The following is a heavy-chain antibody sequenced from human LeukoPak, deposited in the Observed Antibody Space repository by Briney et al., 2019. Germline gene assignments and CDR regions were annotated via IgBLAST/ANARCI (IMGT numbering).Heavy chain of an antibody. J-gene: IGHJ3*02. CDR2: IWYDGSNK. V-gene: IGHV3-33*08. CDR3: ARDQYYYDSSGYYDDAFDI. Sequence: GGSLRLSCAASGFTFSSYAMHWVRQAPGKGLEWVAVIWYDGSNKYYADSVKGRFTISRDNSKNTLYLQMNSLRAEDTAVYYCARDQYYYDSSGYYDDAFDIWGQGTMVTVSS. D-gene: IGHD3-22*01. CDR1: GFTFSSYA.